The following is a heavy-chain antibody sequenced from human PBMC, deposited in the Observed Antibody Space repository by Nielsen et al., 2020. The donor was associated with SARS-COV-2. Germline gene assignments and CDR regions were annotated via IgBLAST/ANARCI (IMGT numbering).Heavy chain of an antibody. CDR3: ARGMVVAAHNWFDP. CDR1: GGSISSGDYY. J-gene: IGHJ5*02. Sequence: SETLSLTCTVSGGSISSGDYYWSWIRQPPGKGLEWIGYIYYSGSTYYNPPLKSRVTISVDTSKNQFSLKLSSVTAADTAVYYCARGMVVAAHNWFDPWGQGTLVTVSS. V-gene: IGHV4-30-4*01. CDR2: IYYSGST. D-gene: IGHD2-15*01.